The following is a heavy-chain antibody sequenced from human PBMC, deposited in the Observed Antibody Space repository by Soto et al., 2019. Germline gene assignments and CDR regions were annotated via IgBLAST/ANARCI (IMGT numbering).Heavy chain of an antibody. J-gene: IGHJ6*03. Sequence: PGGSLRLSCAASGFTFSSYWMHWVRQAPGKGLVWVSRINSDGSSTSYADSVKGRFTISRDNAKNTLYLQMNSLRAEDTAVYYCARDLADSREFYYYYMDVWGKGTTVTVS. CDR1: GFTFSSYW. V-gene: IGHV3-74*01. D-gene: IGHD5-18*01. CDR2: INSDGSST. CDR3: ARDLADSREFYYYYMDV.